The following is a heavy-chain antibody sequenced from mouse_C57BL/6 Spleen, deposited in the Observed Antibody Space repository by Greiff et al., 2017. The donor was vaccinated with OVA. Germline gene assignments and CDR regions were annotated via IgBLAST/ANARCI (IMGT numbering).Heavy chain of an antibody. J-gene: IGHJ1*03. D-gene: IGHD1-1*01. V-gene: IGHV1-61*01. CDR2: IYPSDSET. Sequence: VQLQQSGAELVRPGSSVKLSCKASGYTFTSYWMDWVKQRPGQGLEWIGNIYPSDSETHYNQKFKDKATLTVDKSSSTAYMQLSSLTSEDSAVYYCARRDYYGSSYDWYFDVWGTGTTVTVSS. CDR1: GYTFTSYW. CDR3: ARRDYYGSSYDWYFDV.